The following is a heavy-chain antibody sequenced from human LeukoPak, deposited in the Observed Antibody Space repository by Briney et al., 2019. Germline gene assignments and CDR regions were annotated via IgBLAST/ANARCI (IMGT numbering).Heavy chain of an antibody. CDR3: AGESTSGFDY. CDR1: GASISTYY. Sequence: SETLSLTCTVSGASISTYYWSWIRQPPGKGLEWIGYIYYSGTTNYNPSLKSRVTISLDTSKSQFSLKLSSVTAADTAVYYCAGESTSGFDYWGQGTLVTVSS. J-gene: IGHJ4*02. CDR2: IYYSGTT. V-gene: IGHV4-59*01. D-gene: IGHD2-8*01.